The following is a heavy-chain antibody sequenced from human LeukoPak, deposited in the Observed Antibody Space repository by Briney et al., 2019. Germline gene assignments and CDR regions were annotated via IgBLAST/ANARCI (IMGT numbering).Heavy chain of an antibody. Sequence: GGSLRLSCAASGFTFSSYSMNWVRQAPGKGLEWVSCISGSSSYIYSADSVKGRFTISRDNAKNSLYLQMNTLRAEDTAVYYCARVSMVYADPGDYEDYWGQGTLVTVSS. CDR2: ISGSSSYI. V-gene: IGHV3-21*01. CDR1: GFTFSSYS. J-gene: IGHJ4*02. CDR3: ARVSMVYADPGDYEDY. D-gene: IGHD2-8*01.